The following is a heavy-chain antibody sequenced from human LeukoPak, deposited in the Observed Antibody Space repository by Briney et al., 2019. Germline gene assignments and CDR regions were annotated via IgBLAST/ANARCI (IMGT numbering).Heavy chain of an antibody. Sequence: SETLSLTCAVSGGSISSSNWWSWVRQPPGKGLEWIGEIYHSGSTNYNPSLKSRVTISVDKSKNQFSLKLSSVTAADTAVYYCARIKGVGATPYYYGMDVWGQGTTVTVSS. CDR2: IYHSGST. D-gene: IGHD1-26*01. CDR1: GGSISSSNW. CDR3: ARIKGVGATPYYYGMDV. V-gene: IGHV4-4*02. J-gene: IGHJ6*02.